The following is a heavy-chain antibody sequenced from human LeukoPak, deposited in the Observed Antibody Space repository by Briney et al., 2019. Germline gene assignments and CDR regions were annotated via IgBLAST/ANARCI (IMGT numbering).Heavy chain of an antibody. V-gene: IGHV4-39*07. CDR3: ARANVGYGDFLPNWFDP. CDR2: IYYSGST. Sequence: SETLSLTCTVSGGSISSSSYYWGWIRQPPGKGLEWIGSIYYSGSTYYNPSLKSRVTISVDTSKNQFSLKLSSVTAADTAVYYCARANVGYGDFLPNWFDPWGQGTLVTVSS. D-gene: IGHD4-17*01. J-gene: IGHJ5*02. CDR1: GGSISSSSYY.